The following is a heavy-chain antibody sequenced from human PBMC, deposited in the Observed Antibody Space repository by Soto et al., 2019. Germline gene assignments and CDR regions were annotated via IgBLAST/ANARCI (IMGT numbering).Heavy chain of an antibody. CDR1: GFTFSSYW. V-gene: IGHV3-74*01. J-gene: IGHJ6*02. Sequence: GGSLRLSCAASGFTFSSYWMHWVRQAPGKGLVWVSRINSDGSSTSYADSVKGRFTISRDNAKNTLYLQMNSLRAEDTAVYYCAKDRTSGQKRRYYYYYYGMDVWGQGTTVTVSS. CDR3: AKDRTSGQKRRYYYYYYGMDV. D-gene: IGHD3-10*01. CDR2: INSDGSST.